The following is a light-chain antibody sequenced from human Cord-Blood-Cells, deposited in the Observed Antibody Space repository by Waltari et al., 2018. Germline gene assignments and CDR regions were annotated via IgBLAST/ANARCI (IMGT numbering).Light chain of an antibody. CDR3: QQRSNWPPS. CDR1: QSVSSY. V-gene: IGKV3-11*01. Sequence: EIVLTPSPATLTLSPGETAPPSSRASQSVSSYVAWYQQKPGQAPRLLIYDASNRATGIPARFSGSGSGTDFTLTISSLVPEDFAVYYCQQRSNWPPSFGQGTKLEIK. J-gene: IGKJ2*01. CDR2: DAS.